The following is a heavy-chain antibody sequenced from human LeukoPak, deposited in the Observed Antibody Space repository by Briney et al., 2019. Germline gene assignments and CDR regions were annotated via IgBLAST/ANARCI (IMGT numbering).Heavy chain of an antibody. CDR2: IYYSGST. CDR3: ARVQTGSGSYYQPIYYLDY. D-gene: IGHD3-10*01. CDR1: GVSISSYY. J-gene: IGHJ4*02. Sequence: NPSETLSLTCTVSGVSISSYYWSWIRQPPGKGLEWIGYIYYSGSTNYNPSLKSRVTISVDTSKNQFSLKLSSVTAADTAVYYCARVQTGSGSYYQPIYYLDYWGQGTLVTVSS. V-gene: IGHV4-59*01.